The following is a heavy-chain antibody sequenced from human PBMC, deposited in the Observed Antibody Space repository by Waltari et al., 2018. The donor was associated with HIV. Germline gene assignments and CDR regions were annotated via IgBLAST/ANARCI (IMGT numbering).Heavy chain of an antibody. CDR1: GGSFSGYY. CDR3: ARGEVPAARRGWFDP. Sequence: QVQLQQWGAGLLKPSETLSLTCAVYGGSFSGYYWSWIRQPPGKGLEWIGEINHSGSTNNNSPLKSGVTISVDTSKNQFSLKLSSVTAADTAVYYCARGEVPAARRGWFDPWGQGTLVTVSS. V-gene: IGHV4-34*01. D-gene: IGHD2-2*01. CDR2: INHSGST. J-gene: IGHJ5*02.